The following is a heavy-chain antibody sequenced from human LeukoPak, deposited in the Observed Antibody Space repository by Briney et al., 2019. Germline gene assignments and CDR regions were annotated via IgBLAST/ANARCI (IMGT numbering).Heavy chain of an antibody. J-gene: IGHJ4*02. Sequence: PGGSLRLSCAASGFTFSNYDMHWVRQATGKGLEWVSAIGTAGDTYYQGSVRGRFTMSRENAKNSLYLQMNSLTAGDTAVYYCTRGADTHFDYWGPGILVTVSS. CDR2: IGTAGDT. CDR3: TRGADTHFDY. D-gene: IGHD2-15*01. V-gene: IGHV3-13*04. CDR1: GFTFSNYD.